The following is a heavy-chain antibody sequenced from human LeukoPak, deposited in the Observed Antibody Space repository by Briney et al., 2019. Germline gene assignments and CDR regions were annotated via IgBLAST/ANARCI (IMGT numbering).Heavy chain of an antibody. CDR3: ARGQLGYCGGGDCYNFDY. D-gene: IGHD2-15*01. V-gene: IGHV6-1*01. Sequence: SQTLSLTFAISGDSVSSNSAAWNWIRQSPSRGLEWLGRTYYRSKWYNDYAESVKSRITINPDTSKNQFYLQLKSVTPEDTAVYYCARGQLGYCGGGDCYNFDYWGQGTLVTVSS. CDR2: TYYRSKWYN. J-gene: IGHJ4*02. CDR1: GDSVSSNSAA.